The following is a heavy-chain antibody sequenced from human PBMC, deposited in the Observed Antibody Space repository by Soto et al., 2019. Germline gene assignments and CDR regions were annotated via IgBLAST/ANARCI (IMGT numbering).Heavy chain of an antibody. D-gene: IGHD3-22*01. CDR1: GFTFSTYW. CDR3: ARGWGYFDSSGFPYLYVMDV. Sequence: LRLSCAASGFTFSTYWMSWVRQAPGKGLEWVANIKEDGSEKYYVDSVEGRFTISRDNAKNSLYLQMTSLRAEDTALYYCARGWGYFDSSGFPYLYVMDVWGQGTTVTVSS. J-gene: IGHJ6*02. CDR2: IKEDGSEK. V-gene: IGHV3-7*01.